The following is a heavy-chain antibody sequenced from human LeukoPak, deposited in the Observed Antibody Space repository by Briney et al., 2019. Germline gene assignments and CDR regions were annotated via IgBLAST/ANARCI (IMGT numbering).Heavy chain of an antibody. Sequence: GGSLRLSCAASGFTFTSYNMNWVRQAPGKGLEWVSYISSSGSTIYYTDSVKGRFTISRDNAKNSLYLQMNSLRAEDTAVYYCAALILTGYYTHFDYWGQGTLVTVSS. V-gene: IGHV3-48*03. D-gene: IGHD3-9*01. CDR1: GFTFTSYN. CDR2: ISSSGSTI. CDR3: AALILTGYYTHFDY. J-gene: IGHJ4*02.